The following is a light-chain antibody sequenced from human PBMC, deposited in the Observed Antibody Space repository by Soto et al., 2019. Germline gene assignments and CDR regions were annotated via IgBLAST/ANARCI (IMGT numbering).Light chain of an antibody. CDR2: DAF. CDR1: QSVSSY. Sequence: EIVLTQSPATLSLSPEERATLSCRASQSVSSYLAWYQQKPGQAPRLLIYDAFNRATGIPARFSGSGSGTDFTLTISSLEPEDFAVYYCQQRSNWHPGITFGGGIKVEIK. CDR3: QQRSNWHPGIT. V-gene: IGKV3-11*01. J-gene: IGKJ4*01.